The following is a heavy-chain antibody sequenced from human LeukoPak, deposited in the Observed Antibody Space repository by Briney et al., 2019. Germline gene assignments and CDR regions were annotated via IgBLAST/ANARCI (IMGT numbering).Heavy chain of an antibody. J-gene: IGHJ4*02. Sequence: AGGSLRLSCAASGFTLSRHWMSWVRQAPGEGLEWVANIKQDGSQTYYVDSVKGRFTVSRDNAENSLYLQMNSLRAEDTAVYYCAKAQQKRITMIVVVIPRGYYYFDYWGQGTLVTVSS. CDR2: IKQDGSQT. CDR1: GFTLSRHW. CDR3: AKAQQKRITMIVVVIPRGYYYFDY. V-gene: IGHV3-7*03. D-gene: IGHD3-22*01.